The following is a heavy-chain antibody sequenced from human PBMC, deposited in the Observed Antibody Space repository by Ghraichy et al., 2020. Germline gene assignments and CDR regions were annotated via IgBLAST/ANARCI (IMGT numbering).Heavy chain of an antibody. V-gene: IGHV3-30*18. J-gene: IGHJ6*02. D-gene: IGHD3-22*01. CDR1: GFTFSRYG. Sequence: GGSLRLSCAASGFTFSRYGMHWVRQAPGKGLEWVAVPSYDGSNKFYGGSVQGRFTISRDNSKNTLYLQMSYLRPEDTAVYYCAKERDTSGYYSFRGDYYGMDVWGQGTTVTVSS. CDR2: PSYDGSNK. CDR3: AKERDTSGYYSFRGDYYGMDV.